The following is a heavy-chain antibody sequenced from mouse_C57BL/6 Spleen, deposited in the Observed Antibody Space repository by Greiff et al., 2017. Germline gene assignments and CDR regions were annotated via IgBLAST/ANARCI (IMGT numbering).Heavy chain of an antibody. D-gene: IGHD6-1*01. V-gene: IGHV1-52*01. CDR2: IDPSDSDT. J-gene: IGHJ1*03. Sequence: QVQLQQSGAELVRPGSSVKLSCKASGYTFTNYWMHWVKQRPIQGLEWIGNIDPSDSDTNYNQKFKVKATLTVDKSSSTAYMQLSSLTSADSAVYYCAGAATLYWYFDVWGTGTTLTVSS. CDR1: GYTFTNYW. CDR3: AGAATLYWYFDV.